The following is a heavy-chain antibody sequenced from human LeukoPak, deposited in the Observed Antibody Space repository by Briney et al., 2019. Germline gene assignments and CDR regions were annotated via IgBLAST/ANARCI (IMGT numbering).Heavy chain of an antibody. V-gene: IGHV4-4*07. D-gene: IGHD2-15*01. CDR3: AGGYRGGSSYADY. Sequence: PSETLSLTCTVSGGSISSYYWSWIRQPAGKGLEWIGRTDTSVNTNYNPSLKSRVIMSVDASKNQSSLKLSSVTAADTAVYYCAGGYRGGSSYADYWGQGTLVTVSS. CDR1: GGSISSYY. J-gene: IGHJ4*02. CDR2: TDTSVNT.